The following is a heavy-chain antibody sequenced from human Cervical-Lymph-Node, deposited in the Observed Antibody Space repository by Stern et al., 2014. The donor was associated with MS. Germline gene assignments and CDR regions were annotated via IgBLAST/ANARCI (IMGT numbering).Heavy chain of an antibody. CDR1: EFSLSTDGTS. D-gene: IGHD3-22*01. V-gene: IGHV2-70*04. CDR3: ARTTQRGSGYYSFDY. CDR2: IDWDDDK. J-gene: IGHJ4*02. Sequence: QITLQESGPAQVKPTQTLTLTCSFSEFSLSTDGTSVSWIRQPPGKALEWLARIDWDDDKYYKTSLKTRLTISKDTSKNQVVLRMSNMDPVDTATYYCARTTQRGSGYYSFDYWGQGTLVTVSS.